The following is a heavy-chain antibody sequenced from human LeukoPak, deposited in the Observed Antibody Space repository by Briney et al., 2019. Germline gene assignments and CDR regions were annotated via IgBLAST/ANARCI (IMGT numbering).Heavy chain of an antibody. CDR1: GFTSSNAW. Sequence: GGSLRLSCAASGFTSSNAWMSWVRQAPGKGLEWVGRIKSKTDGGTTDYAAPVKGRFTISRDDSKNTLYLQMNSLKTEDTAVYYCTTPVTYYDILTGSYCFDYWGQGTLVTVSS. CDR3: TTPVTYYDILTGSYCFDY. D-gene: IGHD3-9*01. V-gene: IGHV3-15*01. CDR2: IKSKTDGGTT. J-gene: IGHJ4*02.